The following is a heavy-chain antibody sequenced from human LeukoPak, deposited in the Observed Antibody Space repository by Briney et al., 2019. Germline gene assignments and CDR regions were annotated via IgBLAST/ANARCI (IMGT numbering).Heavy chain of an antibody. CDR1: GYTFTGYY. Sequence: ASVKVSCKASGYTFTGYYMHWVRQAPGQGLEWMGWINPNSGGTNYAPKLQGRVTMTTDTSTSTAYMELRSLRSDDTAVYYCARGGGRIAAAGDSWGQGTLVTVSS. CDR3: ARGGGRIAAAGDS. V-gene: IGHV1-2*02. D-gene: IGHD6-13*01. CDR2: INPNSGGT. J-gene: IGHJ5*01.